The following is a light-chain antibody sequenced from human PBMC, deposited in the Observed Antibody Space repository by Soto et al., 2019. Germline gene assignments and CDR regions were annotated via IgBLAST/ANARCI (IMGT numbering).Light chain of an antibody. V-gene: IGLV1-40*01. CDR1: SSNIGAGFD. Sequence: QSVLTQPPSVSGALGQTVTISCTGSSSNIGAGFDVHWYQQLPGTAPKLLIYANTIRPSGVPDRFSGAKSGTSASLAITGLQAEDEADYYCQSYDTTLSASGIFGGGTQVTVL. CDR2: ANT. CDR3: QSYDTTLSASGI. J-gene: IGLJ2*01.